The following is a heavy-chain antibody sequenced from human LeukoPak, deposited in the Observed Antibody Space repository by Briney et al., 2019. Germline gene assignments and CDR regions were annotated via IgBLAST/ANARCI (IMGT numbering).Heavy chain of an antibody. CDR3: AREVDGGSDP. D-gene: IGHD3-16*01. CDR1: GFTFSSYT. CDR2: IGTNGGST. V-gene: IGHV3-64*01. J-gene: IGHJ5*02. Sequence: GGSLRLSCAASGFTFSSYTMHWARQAPGKGLESVSAIGTNGGSTYYINSVKDRFTISRDNSKNTLYLQMGSLRPDDMAVYYCAREVDGGSDPWGQGTLVTVSS.